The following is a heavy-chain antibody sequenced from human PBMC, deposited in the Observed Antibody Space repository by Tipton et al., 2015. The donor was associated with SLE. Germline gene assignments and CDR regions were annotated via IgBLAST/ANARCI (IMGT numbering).Heavy chain of an antibody. V-gene: IGHV4-59*01. CDR2: VYYSGTT. J-gene: IGHJ5*02. CDR1: GSSITAYY. D-gene: IGHD3-22*01. Sequence: TLSLTCTVSGSSITAYYWTWIRQPPGKGLEWIGYVYYSGTTNYNPSLKSRVTISVDTSKNQFSLKLSSVTAADTAVYYCARDSSGGYTWFAPWGQGTLVTFSP. CDR3: ARDSSGGYTWFAP.